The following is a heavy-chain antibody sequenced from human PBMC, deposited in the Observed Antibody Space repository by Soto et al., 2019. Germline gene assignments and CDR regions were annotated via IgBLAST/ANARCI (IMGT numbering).Heavy chain of an antibody. Sequence: PGESLKISCKGSGYSFTNHWIDWVRQMPGKGLQWMGVIYPDDSNIKYSPSFQGHVTLSVDKSTSTAYLQWSALKASGTAIYFCARRIYGANDYSGQGTQVTVSS. CDR2: IYPDDSNI. J-gene: IGHJ4*02. CDR1: GYSFTNHW. CDR3: ARRIYGANDY. V-gene: IGHV5-51*01. D-gene: IGHD4-17*01.